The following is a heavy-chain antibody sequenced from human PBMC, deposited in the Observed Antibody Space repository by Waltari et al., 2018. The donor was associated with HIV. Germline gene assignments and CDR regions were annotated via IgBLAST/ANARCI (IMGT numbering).Heavy chain of an antibody. CDR1: TGYITQSYY. CDR2: IYSNGVG. D-gene: IGHD6-19*01. Sequence: QLQLQESGPALVKPSETLSLTCTVSTGYITQSYYWGWVRQLPGTGLEWIGSIYSNGVGHYAPSRKSRDALSVDMSKNQFSLTLTAVTAADTSRYFCVALRTVTGTIDKWGQGTLVTVS. CDR3: VALRTVTGTIDK. J-gene: IGHJ4*02. V-gene: IGHV4-39*01.